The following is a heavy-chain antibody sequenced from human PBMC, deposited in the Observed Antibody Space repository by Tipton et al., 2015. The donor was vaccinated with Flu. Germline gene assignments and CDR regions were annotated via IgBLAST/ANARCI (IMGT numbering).Heavy chain of an antibody. Sequence: TLSLTCAVYGGSFSGYYWSWLRQPPGKGLEWIGEINHSGSTNYNPSLKSRVTISVDTSKNQFSLKLSSVTAADTAVYYCERVGRELLNAFDIWGQETMVTVSS. CDR2: INHSGST. CDR3: ERVGRELLNAFDI. V-gene: IGHV4-34*01. CDR1: GGSFSGYY. J-gene: IGHJ3*02. D-gene: IGHD1-26*01.